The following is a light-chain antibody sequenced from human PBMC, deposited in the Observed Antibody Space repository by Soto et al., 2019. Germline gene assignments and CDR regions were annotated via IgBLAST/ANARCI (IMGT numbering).Light chain of an antibody. J-gene: IGLJ1*01. V-gene: IGLV1-44*01. CDR1: SSNIGSNT. CDR3: AACDDSLNGIYV. CDR2: SNN. Sequence: QSVLTQPPSASGTPGQRVTISCSGSSSNIGSNTVNWYQQLPGTAPKLLIYSNNQRPSGVPDRFSGSKSGTSASLAISGLQSEDEADYYCAACDDSLNGIYVFGTGTKVTV.